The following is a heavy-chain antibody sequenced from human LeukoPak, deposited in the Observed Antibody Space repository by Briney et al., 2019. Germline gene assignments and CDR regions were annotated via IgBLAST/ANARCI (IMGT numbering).Heavy chain of an antibody. V-gene: IGHV4-39*07. CDR3: ARYGPKMFYYYGMDV. Sequence: PSETLSLTCTVSGGSISSSSYYWGWIRQPPGKGLEWIGSIYYSGSTYYNPSLKSRVTISVDTSKNQFSLKLSSVTAADTAVYYCARYGPKMFYYYGMDVWGQGTTVTVS. CDR2: IYYSGST. CDR1: GGSISSSSYY. D-gene: IGHD4-17*01. J-gene: IGHJ6*02.